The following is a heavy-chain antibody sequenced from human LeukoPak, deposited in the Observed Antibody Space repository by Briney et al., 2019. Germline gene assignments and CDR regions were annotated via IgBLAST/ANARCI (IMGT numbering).Heavy chain of an antibody. D-gene: IGHD2-2*01. V-gene: IGHV1-24*01. CDR1: GYTLTELS. CDR2: FDPEDGET. CDR3: ATYCSSTSCYSREPYYYYYGMDV. Sequence: ASVKVSCKVSGYTLTELSRHWVRQAPGKGLEWMGGFDPEDGETIYAQKFQGRVTMTEDTSTDTAYMELSSLRSEDTAVYYCATYCSSTSCYSREPYYYYYGMDVWGQGTTVTVSS. J-gene: IGHJ6*02.